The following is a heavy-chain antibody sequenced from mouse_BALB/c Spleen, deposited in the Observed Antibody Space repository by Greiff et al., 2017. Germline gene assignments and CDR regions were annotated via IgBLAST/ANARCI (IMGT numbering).Heavy chain of an antibody. V-gene: IGHV10S3*01. CDR3: VRDHRYDAWFAY. Sequence: EVKLVETGGGLVQPKGSLKLSCAASGFTFNTNAMNWVRQAPGKGLEWVARIRSKSNNYATYYADSVKDRFTISRDDSQSMLYLQMNNLKTEDTAMYYCVRDHRYDAWFAYWGQGTLVTVSA. D-gene: IGHD2-14*01. CDR1: GFTFNTNA. CDR2: IRSKSNNYAT. J-gene: IGHJ3*01.